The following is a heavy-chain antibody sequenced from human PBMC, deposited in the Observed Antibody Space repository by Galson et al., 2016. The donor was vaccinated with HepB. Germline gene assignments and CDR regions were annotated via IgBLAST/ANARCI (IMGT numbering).Heavy chain of an antibody. CDR3: ARGTTNWAWALNC. V-gene: IGHV4-59*01. D-gene: IGHD1-1*01. J-gene: IGHJ4*02. Sequence: SETLSLTCTVSGGSIGSGFWSWIRKPPGKGLEYIGYINYRGVVNYNPSPKSRLTMSVDMSKDQFSLKLTSVTAADTAVYYCARGTTNWAWALNCWGQGTLVTVSS. CDR1: GGSIGSGF. CDR2: INYRGVV.